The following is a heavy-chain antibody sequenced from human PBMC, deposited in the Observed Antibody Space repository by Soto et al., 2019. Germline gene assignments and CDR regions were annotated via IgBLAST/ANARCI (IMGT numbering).Heavy chain of an antibody. CDR2: FYYSGST. Sequence: SETLSLTCTDSGGSVSSASYFWSWIRQPPGKGLEWIGYFYYSGSTNYNPSLKSRVTISVDTSKNQFSLKLSSVTAADTAVYYCARETSGYYDYWGQGTLVTVSS. CDR3: ARETSGYYDY. J-gene: IGHJ4*02. V-gene: IGHV4-61*01. D-gene: IGHD3-22*01. CDR1: GGSVSSASYF.